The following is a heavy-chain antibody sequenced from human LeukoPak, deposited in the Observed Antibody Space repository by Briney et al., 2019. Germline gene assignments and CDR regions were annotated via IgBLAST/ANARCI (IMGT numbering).Heavy chain of an antibody. Sequence: GGSLRLSCAASGFTFSSYAMSWVRQAPGKGLEWVSAISGSGGSTYYADSVKGRFTISRDNSKNTLYLQMNSLRAEDTPVYYCAKDLLHYDFWSGYPWGAFDYWGQGTLVTVSS. D-gene: IGHD3-3*01. CDR1: GFTFSSYA. J-gene: IGHJ4*02. CDR3: AKDLLHYDFWSGYPWGAFDY. V-gene: IGHV3-23*01. CDR2: ISGSGGST.